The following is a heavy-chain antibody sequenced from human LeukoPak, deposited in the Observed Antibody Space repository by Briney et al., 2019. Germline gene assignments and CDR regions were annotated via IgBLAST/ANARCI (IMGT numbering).Heavy chain of an antibody. D-gene: IGHD3-10*01. CDR2: ISYDGSNK. V-gene: IGHV3-30-3*01. J-gene: IGHJ6*02. Sequence: GGSLRLSCAASGFTFSSYAMHWVRQAPGKGLEWVAVISYDGSNKYYADSVKGRFTISRDNSKNTLYLQMNSLRAEDTAVYYCARNYYGSGSYHTYYYGMDVWGQGTTATVSS. CDR1: GFTFSSYA. CDR3: ARNYYGSGSYHTYYYGMDV.